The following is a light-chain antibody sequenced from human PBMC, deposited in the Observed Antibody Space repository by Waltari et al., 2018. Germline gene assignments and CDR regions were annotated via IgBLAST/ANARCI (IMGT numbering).Light chain of an antibody. Sequence: SYELTQPPSLSVSPGQTATITCSGDKLEDKYVSWYQQKPGQSPVLVIFQDTRRPSGGPERFSGSSSGNTATLTISGTQTLDEADYYCQAWDSRTFVVFGGGTKVTVL. J-gene: IGLJ2*01. CDR3: QAWDSRTFVV. V-gene: IGLV3-1*01. CDR2: QDT. CDR1: KLEDKY.